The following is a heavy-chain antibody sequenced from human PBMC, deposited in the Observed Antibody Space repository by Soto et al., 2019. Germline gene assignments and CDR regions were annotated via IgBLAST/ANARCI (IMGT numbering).Heavy chain of an antibody. CDR3: ARGGEVLWFGEGAFEI. J-gene: IGHJ3*02. Sequence: QVQLVQSGAEVKKPGSSVKVSCKASGGTFSSYAISWVRQAPGQGLEWMGGIIPIFGTANYAQKFQGRVTITADEATSTAYMGLSRLRSEDTAVYYCARGGEVLWFGEGAFEIWGQGTMVTVSS. CDR2: IIPIFGTA. D-gene: IGHD3-10*01. CDR1: GGTFSSYA. V-gene: IGHV1-69*12.